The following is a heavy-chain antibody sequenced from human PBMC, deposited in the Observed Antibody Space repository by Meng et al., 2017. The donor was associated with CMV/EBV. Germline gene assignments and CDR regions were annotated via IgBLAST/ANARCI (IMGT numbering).Heavy chain of an antibody. D-gene: IGHD3-3*01. V-gene: IGHV1-69*10. Sequence: SVKVSCKASGGTFSSYAISWVRQAPGQGLEWKGGIIPILGIANYAQKFQGRVTITADKSTSTAYMELSSLRSEDTAVYYCARGISSDYDFWSGKVNWFDPWGQGTLVTVSS. CDR2: IIPILGIA. CDR1: GGTFSSYA. CDR3: ARGISSDYDFWSGKVNWFDP. J-gene: IGHJ5*02.